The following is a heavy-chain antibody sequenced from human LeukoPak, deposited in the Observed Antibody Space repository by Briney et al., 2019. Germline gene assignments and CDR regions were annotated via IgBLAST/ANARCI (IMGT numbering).Heavy chain of an antibody. D-gene: IGHD3-3*01. J-gene: IGHJ4*02. CDR1: GFTFSSYA. CDR2: ISDSGDTT. Sequence: GGSLRLSCAASGFTFSSYAMTWVRQAPGKGLEWVSGISDSGDTTYYADSVKGRFTISRDNSKNTLYLQMNSLRAEDTAIYYCAKMGSPHYDFWSGYMWGQGTLVTVSS. V-gene: IGHV3-23*01. CDR3: AKMGSPHYDFWSGYM.